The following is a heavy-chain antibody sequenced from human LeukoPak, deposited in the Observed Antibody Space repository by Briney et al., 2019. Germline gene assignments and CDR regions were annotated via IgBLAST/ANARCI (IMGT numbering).Heavy chain of an antibody. CDR3: ARDLLGNFDY. CDR2: IYHSGST. CDR1: GYSISSGYY. J-gene: IGHJ4*02. D-gene: IGHD2/OR15-2a*01. Sequence: SETLSLTCAVSGYSISSGYYWGWIRQPPGTGLEWIGSIYHSGSTYYNPSLKSRVTISVDTSKNQFSLKLSSVTAADTAVYYCARDLLGNFDYWGQGTLVTVSS. V-gene: IGHV4-38-2*02.